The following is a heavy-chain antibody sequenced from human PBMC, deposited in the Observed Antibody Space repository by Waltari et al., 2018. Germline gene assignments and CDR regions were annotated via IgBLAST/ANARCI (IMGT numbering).Heavy chain of an antibody. CDR3: ARASLTGYYISYYFDY. CDR2: IYYSGST. CDR1: GGSISSDY. V-gene: IGHV4-59*01. J-gene: IGHJ4*02. D-gene: IGHD3-9*01. Sequence: QVQLQESGPGLVKPSETLSRTCTASGGSISSDYWRWSRQPPGKGLEWIGYIYYSGSTNYNPSLKSRVTISVDTSKNQFSLKLSSVTAADTAVYYCARASLTGYYISYYFDYWGQGTLVTVSS.